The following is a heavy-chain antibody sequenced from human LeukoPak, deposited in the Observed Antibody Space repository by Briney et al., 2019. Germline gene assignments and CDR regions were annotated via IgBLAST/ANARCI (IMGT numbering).Heavy chain of an antibody. D-gene: IGHD3-22*01. J-gene: IGHJ4*02. V-gene: IGHV3-23*01. Sequence: GGSLGLSCAASGFTFSSYAMSWVRQAPGKGLEWVSAISGSGGSTYYADSVKGRFTISRDNSKNTLYLQMNSLRAEDTAVYYCARRRPGYYYDSSGSSAPDFDYWGQGTLVTVSS. CDR1: GFTFSSYA. CDR3: ARRRPGYYYDSSGSSAPDFDY. CDR2: ISGSGGST.